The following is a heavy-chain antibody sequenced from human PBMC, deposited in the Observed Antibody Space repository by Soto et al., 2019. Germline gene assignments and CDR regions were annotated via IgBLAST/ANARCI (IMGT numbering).Heavy chain of an antibody. D-gene: IGHD2-2*01. V-gene: IGHV3-49*03. J-gene: IGHJ3*02. CDR3: NGVPAADYAFDI. CDR2: IRSKAYGGTT. CDR1: GFTFGDYA. Sequence: GGSLRLSCTASGFTFGDYAMSWFRQAPGKGLEWVGFIRSKAYGGTTEYAASVKGRFTISRDDSKSIAYLQMNSLKTEDTAVYYCNGVPAADYAFDIWGQGTMVTVSS.